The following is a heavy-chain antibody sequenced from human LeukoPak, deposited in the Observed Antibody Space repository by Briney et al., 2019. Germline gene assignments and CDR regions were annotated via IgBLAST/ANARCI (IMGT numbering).Heavy chain of an antibody. D-gene: IGHD2-2*01. CDR2: ISGSGGST. J-gene: IGHJ4*02. CDR3: ATLLLYCSSTSCYDPLFDY. Sequence: PGGSLRLSCAASGFTFSSYAMSWVRQAPGKGLEWVSAISGSGGSTYYADSVKGRFTISRDNSKNTLYLQMNSLRAEDTDVYYCATLLLYCSSTSCYDPLFDYWGQGTLVTVSS. CDR1: GFTFSSYA. V-gene: IGHV3-23*01.